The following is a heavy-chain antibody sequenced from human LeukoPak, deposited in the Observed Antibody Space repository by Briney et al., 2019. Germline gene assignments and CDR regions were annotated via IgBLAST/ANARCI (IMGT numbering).Heavy chain of an antibody. CDR3: ATDLDTAMVTSGFDY. D-gene: IGHD5-18*01. CDR2: FDPEDGDT. CDR1: GYTLTELS. Sequence: ASVKVSCKVSGYTLTELSMHWVRQAPGKGLEWMGGFDPEDGDTIYAQKFQGRVTMTEDTSTDTAYMELSSLRSEDTAVYYCATDLDTAMVTSGFDYWGQGTLVTVSS. J-gene: IGHJ4*02. V-gene: IGHV1-24*01.